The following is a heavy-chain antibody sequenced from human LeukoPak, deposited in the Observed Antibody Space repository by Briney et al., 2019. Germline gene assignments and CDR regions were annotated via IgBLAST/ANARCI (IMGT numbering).Heavy chain of an antibody. J-gene: IGHJ4*02. Sequence: GGSLRLSCAASKFTFTSSAMSWVRQAPGKGLEWVSGISDSGGSTYYADSVRGRFTVSRDNSNNTLNLQMNSLRAEDTAVYYCAKDPYGDYVRYFDYWGQGTLVTVSS. CDR3: AKDPYGDYVRYFDY. D-gene: IGHD4-17*01. V-gene: IGHV3-23*01. CDR2: ISDSGGST. CDR1: KFTFTSSA.